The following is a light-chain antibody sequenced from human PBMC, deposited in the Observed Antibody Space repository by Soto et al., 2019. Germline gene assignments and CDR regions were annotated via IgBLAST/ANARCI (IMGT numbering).Light chain of an antibody. CDR2: EVS. V-gene: IGKV2D-29*01. CDR1: QSLLHRYGKTH. CDR3: MQSVQLPRT. J-gene: IGKJ3*01. Sequence: DIVMTRTPLSLSVTPGQPAYVSFESSQSLLHRYGKTHLYWYLQKAGQPPQLLIYEVSNRFSGVPDRFSGSGSGTDFTLKISRVEAEDVGVYYCMQSVQLPRTFGPGTKVDIK.